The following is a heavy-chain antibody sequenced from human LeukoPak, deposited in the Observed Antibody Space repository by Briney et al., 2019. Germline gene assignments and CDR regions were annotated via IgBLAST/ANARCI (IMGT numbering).Heavy chain of an antibody. V-gene: IGHV3-30*04. CDR2: ILYDGSTK. D-gene: IGHD2/OR15-2a*01. CDR1: GFSFSSYA. CDR3: ARAEDSTSWSFDH. Sequence: GRSLRLSCTASGFSFSSYAMHWVRQAPGKGLEWVAVILYDGSTKYYADSVKGRFTLSRDNSKNTVSLQMKSLRHEHTAVYYCARAEDSTSWSFDHWGQGTLVTVSS. J-gene: IGHJ4*02.